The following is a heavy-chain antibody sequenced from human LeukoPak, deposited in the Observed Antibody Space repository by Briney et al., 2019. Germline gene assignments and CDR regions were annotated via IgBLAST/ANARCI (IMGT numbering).Heavy chain of an antibody. V-gene: IGHV4-39*01. J-gene: IGHJ5*02. CDR1: GGSIRSSSYY. CDR2: IYYSGST. Sequence: PSETLSLTCTVSGGSIRSSSYYWGWIRQPPGKGLEWIGSIYYSGSTYYNPSLKSRVTISVDTSKNQFSLKLSSVTAADTAVYYCARQSGYSSGWYGFGNWFDPWGQGTLVTVSS. D-gene: IGHD6-19*01. CDR3: ARQSGYSSGWYGFGNWFDP.